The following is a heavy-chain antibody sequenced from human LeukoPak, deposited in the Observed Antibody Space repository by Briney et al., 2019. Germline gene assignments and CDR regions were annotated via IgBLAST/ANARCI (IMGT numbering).Heavy chain of an antibody. CDR3: ARDVADTVATINY. V-gene: IGHV1-8*01. J-gene: IGHJ4*02. Sequence: ASVTVSCKASGYTFTSYDINWVRQATGQGLEWMGWMNPNSGNTGYAQKFQGRVTMTRDTSISTAYMELSRLRSDDTAVYYCARDVADTVATINYWGQGTLVTVSS. CDR2: MNPNSGNT. CDR1: GYTFTSYD. D-gene: IGHD5-12*01.